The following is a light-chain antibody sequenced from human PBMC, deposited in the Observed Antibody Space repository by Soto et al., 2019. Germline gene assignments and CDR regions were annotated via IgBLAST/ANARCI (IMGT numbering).Light chain of an antibody. CDR2: EVS. Sequence: QSALTQPASVSGSPGQSIAISCTGTSNDVGGYNYVSWYQQHPGKAPKLMIYEVSNRPSGVSNRFSGSKSGNTASLTISGLQAEDEADYYCSSYTGSSTWVFGGGTKLTVL. CDR1: SNDVGGYNY. V-gene: IGLV2-14*01. J-gene: IGLJ3*02. CDR3: SSYTGSSTWV.